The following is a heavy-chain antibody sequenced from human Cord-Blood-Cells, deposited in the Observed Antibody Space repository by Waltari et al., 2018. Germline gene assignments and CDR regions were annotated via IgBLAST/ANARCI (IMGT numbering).Heavy chain of an antibody. CDR3: ARSTLDGGYYYYMDV. CDR2: ISAYNGNT. J-gene: IGHJ6*03. D-gene: IGHD2-15*01. V-gene: IGHV1-18*01. CDR1: GYTFTSYG. Sequence: QVQLVQSGAEVKKPGASVKVSCKASGYTFTSYGISWVRQAPGQGLEWMGWISAYNGNTNYAQKLKGRVTMTPEPSTSTADMELRSLRSDDTAVYYCARSTLDGGYYYYMDVWGKGTTVTVSS.